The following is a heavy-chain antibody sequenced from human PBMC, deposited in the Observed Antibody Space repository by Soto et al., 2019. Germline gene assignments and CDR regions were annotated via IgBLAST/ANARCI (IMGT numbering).Heavy chain of an antibody. Sequence: GASVKVSCKASGYTFTNYNMNWVRQATGQGLEWMGGFDPEDGETIYAQKFQGRVTMTEDTSTDTAYMELSSLRSEDTAVYYCATLGSSSWRIWFDPWGQGTLVTVSS. J-gene: IGHJ5*02. CDR1: GYTFTNYN. V-gene: IGHV1-24*01. CDR3: ATLGSSSWRIWFDP. CDR2: FDPEDGET. D-gene: IGHD6-13*01.